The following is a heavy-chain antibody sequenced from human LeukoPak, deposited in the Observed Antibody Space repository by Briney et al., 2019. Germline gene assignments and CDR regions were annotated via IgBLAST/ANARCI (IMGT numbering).Heavy chain of an antibody. CDR3: AREDKIFGVVMLYYYYYMDV. D-gene: IGHD3-3*01. CDR2: IYTSGST. J-gene: IGHJ6*03. V-gene: IGHV4-61*02. CDR1: GGSISSGSYY. Sequence: SETLSLTCTVSGGSISSGSYYWSWIRQPAGKGLEWIGRIYTSGSTNYNPSLKSRVTISVDTSKNQFSLKLSSVTAADTAVYYCAREDKIFGVVMLYYYYYMDVWGKGTTVTVSS.